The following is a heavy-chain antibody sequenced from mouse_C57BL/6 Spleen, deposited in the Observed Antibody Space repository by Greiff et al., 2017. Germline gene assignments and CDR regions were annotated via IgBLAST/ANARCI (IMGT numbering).Heavy chain of an antibody. V-gene: IGHV5-17*01. D-gene: IGHD1-1*01. CDR3: ARPYGSSYYAMDY. CDR1: GFTFSDYG. Sequence: EVKLVESGGGLVKPGGSLKLSCAASGFTFSDYGMHWVRQAPEKGLEWVAYISSGSSTIYYADTVKGRFTISRDNAQNTLFLQMTSLRSEDTAMYYCARPYGSSYYAMDYWGQGTSVTVSS. CDR2: ISSGSSTI. J-gene: IGHJ4*01.